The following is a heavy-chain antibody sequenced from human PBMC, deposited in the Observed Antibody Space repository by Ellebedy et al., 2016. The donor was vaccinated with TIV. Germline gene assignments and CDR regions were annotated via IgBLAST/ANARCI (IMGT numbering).Heavy chain of an antibody. V-gene: IGHV1-8*01. CDR1: GYTFTSYD. Sequence: ASVKVSXXASGYTFTSYDINWVRQATGQGLEWMGWMNPNSGNTGYAQKFQGRVTITADESTSTAYMELSSLRSEDTAVYYCAAPDAFDIWGQGTMVTVSS. CDR3: AAPDAFDI. CDR2: MNPNSGNT. J-gene: IGHJ3*02.